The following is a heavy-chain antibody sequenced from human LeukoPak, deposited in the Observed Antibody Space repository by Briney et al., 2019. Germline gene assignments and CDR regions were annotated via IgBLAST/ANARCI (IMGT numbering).Heavy chain of an antibody. CDR1: GFTFSGYA. J-gene: IGHJ1*01. CDR3: AKGYDFWSDYFQH. V-gene: IGHV3-23*01. CDR2: ISGSGGST. Sequence: GGSLRLSCAASGFTFSGYAVSWVRQAPGKGLEWVSAISGSGGSTYYADSVKGRSTISRDNSKNTLYLQMNSLRAEDTAVYYCAKGYDFWSDYFQHWGQGTLVTVSS. D-gene: IGHD3-3*01.